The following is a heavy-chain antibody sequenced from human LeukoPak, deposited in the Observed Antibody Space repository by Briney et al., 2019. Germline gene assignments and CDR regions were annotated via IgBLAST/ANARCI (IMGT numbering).Heavy chain of an antibody. J-gene: IGHJ4*02. V-gene: IGHV3-30*14. Sequence: PGRSLRLSCAASGFTFSNFDMHWARQAPGKGLEWVAVISHDGSNKFYADSAKGRFTISRDNSKNTLYLDMNSLRAEDTAVYYCATGYGDYWGYYFDYWGQGTLLTVSS. CDR1: GFTFSNFD. CDR3: ATGYGDYWGYYFDY. CDR2: ISHDGSNK. D-gene: IGHD4-17*01.